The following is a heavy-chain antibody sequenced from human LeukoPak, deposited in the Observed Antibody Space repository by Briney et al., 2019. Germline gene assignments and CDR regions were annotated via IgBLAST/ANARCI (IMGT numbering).Heavy chain of an antibody. CDR3: ARLRRGYSYLFDY. D-gene: IGHD5-18*01. CDR1: GGSISSSSYY. CDR2: IYYSGST. Sequence: PSETLSLTCTVSGGSISSSSYYWGWIRQPPGKGLEWIGSIYYSGSTYYNPSLKSRVTISVDTSKNQFSLKLSSVTAADTAVYYCARLRRGYSYLFDYWGQGTLVTVSS. J-gene: IGHJ4*02. V-gene: IGHV4-39*01.